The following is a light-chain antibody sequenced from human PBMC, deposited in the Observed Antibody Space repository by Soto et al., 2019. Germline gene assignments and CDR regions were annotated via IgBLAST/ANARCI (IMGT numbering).Light chain of an antibody. CDR1: SSNIGAGYA. J-gene: IGLJ1*01. CDR2: ASR. V-gene: IGLV1-40*01. CDR3: QSYDSSLSGFYV. Sequence: QSVLTQPPSVSGAPGQRVTISCTGSSSNIGAGYAVHWYQQLPGTSPKLLIYASRDRPSGVPDRFSGSKSGSSASLAITGLQAEDEADYYCQSYDSSLSGFYVFGTGTKVTVL.